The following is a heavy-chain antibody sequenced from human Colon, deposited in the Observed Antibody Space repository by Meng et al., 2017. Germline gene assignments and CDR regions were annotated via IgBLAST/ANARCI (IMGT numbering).Heavy chain of an antibody. CDR3: ARDRKHYGERGWFDP. CDR2: IYYSGST. V-gene: IGHV4-30-4*01. CDR1: GGSISSGDYY. J-gene: IGHJ5*02. D-gene: IGHD4-17*01. Sequence: QVPLQGSGPGLVQPSQTLSLTCTVPGGSISSGDYYWSWIRQPPGKGLEWIGYIYYSGSTYSNASLKSRVTISIDRSKNQFSLKLSSVTAADTAVYYCARDRKHYGERGWFDPWGQGTLVTVSS.